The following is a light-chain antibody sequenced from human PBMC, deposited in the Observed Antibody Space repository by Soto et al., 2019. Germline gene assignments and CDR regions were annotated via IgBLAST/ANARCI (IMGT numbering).Light chain of an antibody. V-gene: IGLV2-14*01. J-gene: IGLJ1*01. CDR1: SSDVGGYNS. Sequence: QSALTQPASVSGSPGQSITISCTGTSSDVGGYNSVSWYQQHPGKAPKLMIYEVSNRPSGVSNRFSGSKSGNTASLTISGFQAEDEADYYFSSHTTSSTLLHVFGTGTNLTVL. CDR2: EVS. CDR3: SSHTTSSTLLHV.